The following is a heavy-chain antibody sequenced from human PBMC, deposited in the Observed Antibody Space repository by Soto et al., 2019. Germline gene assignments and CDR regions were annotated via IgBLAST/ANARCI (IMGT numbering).Heavy chain of an antibody. CDR1: GGTFSSYT. J-gene: IGHJ5*02. Sequence: QVQLVQSGAEVKKPGSSVKVSCKASGGTFSSYTISWVRQAPGQGLEWMGRIIPILGIANYAQKFQGRVTITADKSTSTAYMELSSLRSEDTAVYYCARDPGLRATGYNGFDPWGQGTLVTVSS. CDR3: ARDPGLRATGYNGFDP. CDR2: IIPILGIA. V-gene: IGHV1-69*08. D-gene: IGHD3-10*01.